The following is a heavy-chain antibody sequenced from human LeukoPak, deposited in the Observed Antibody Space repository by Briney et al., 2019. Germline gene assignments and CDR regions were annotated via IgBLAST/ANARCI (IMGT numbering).Heavy chain of an antibody. V-gene: IGHV3-74*01. CDR3: ASWGEGALDN. J-gene: IGHJ4*02. D-gene: IGHD1-26*01. CDR2: IKNDGSST. Sequence: GGSLRLSCAASGFTFSSYWMHWVRQGPGKGLVWVSNIKNDGSSTSYADSAKGRFTISRDNAKNTLYLQMNSLRVEDTGVYYCASWGEGALDNWGQGTLVTVSS. CDR1: GFTFSSYW.